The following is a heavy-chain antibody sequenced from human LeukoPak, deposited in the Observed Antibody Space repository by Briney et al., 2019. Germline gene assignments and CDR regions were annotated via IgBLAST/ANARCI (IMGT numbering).Heavy chain of an antibody. CDR3: ARAPLITIFAPDAFDI. Sequence: PSETLSLTCTVSGGSISSYYWSWIRQPPGKGLEWIGYIYYSGSTNYNPSLKSRVTISVDTSKNQFSLKLSSVTAADTAVYYCARAPLITIFAPDAFDIWGQGTIVTVSS. CDR2: IYYSGST. CDR1: GGSISSYY. J-gene: IGHJ3*02. D-gene: IGHD3-3*01. V-gene: IGHV4-59*01.